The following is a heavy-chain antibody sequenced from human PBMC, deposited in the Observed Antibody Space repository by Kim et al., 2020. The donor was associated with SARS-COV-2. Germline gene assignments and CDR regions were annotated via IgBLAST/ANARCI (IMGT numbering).Heavy chain of an antibody. Sequence: KEDYADSVKGRFTISRDNSKNTLYLQMNSLRRDDTAVYFCARGSGLYAMSWGQGSLVIVSS. D-gene: IGHD2-8*01. J-gene: IGHJ4*02. CDR3: ARGSGLYAMS. CDR2: KE. V-gene: IGHV3-30*01.